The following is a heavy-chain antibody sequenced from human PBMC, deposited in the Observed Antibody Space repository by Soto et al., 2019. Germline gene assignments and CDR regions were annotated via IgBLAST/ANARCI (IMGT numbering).Heavy chain of an antibody. D-gene: IGHD3-16*02. CDR1: GYTFTSYG. CDR3: ARFRSLGYNFFDY. V-gene: IGHV1-18*01. J-gene: IGHJ4*02. CDR2: ISANTGNT. Sequence: ASVKVSCKASGYTFTSYGISWVRQAPGQGLEWMGWISANTGNTNFAQKLQGRVTMTTDTSTSTAYMELSSLRSEDTAVYYCARFRSLGYNFFDYWGQGTLVTVSS.